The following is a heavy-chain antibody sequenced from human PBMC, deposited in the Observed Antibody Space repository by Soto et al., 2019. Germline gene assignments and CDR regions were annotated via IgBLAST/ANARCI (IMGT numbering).Heavy chain of an antibody. D-gene: IGHD5-12*01. V-gene: IGHV1-46*01. Sequence: ASVKVSCKASGYTFTSYYMHLVRQAPGQGLEWMGIINPTGGSTSYAQKFQVRVTMTRDTSTSTVYMQLSSLRSEDTAVYYCAREIEVATIAMGFYYGMDVWGQGTTVTVSS. CDR2: INPTGGST. CDR1: GYTFTSYY. CDR3: AREIEVATIAMGFYYGMDV. J-gene: IGHJ6*02.